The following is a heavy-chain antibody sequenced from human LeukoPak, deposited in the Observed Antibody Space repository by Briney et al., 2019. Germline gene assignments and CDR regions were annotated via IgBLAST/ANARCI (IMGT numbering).Heavy chain of an antibody. CDR1: GGTFSSYA. CDR2: IIPILGIA. V-gene: IGHV1-69*04. Sequence: SVKVSCKSSGGTFSSYAISWVREAPGQGLEWMGRIIPILGIANYAQKFQGRVTITADKSTSTAYMELISLRSEDTAVYYCARDLGRYDSSGYYYGNYYYYGMDVWGQGTTVTVSS. D-gene: IGHD3-22*01. J-gene: IGHJ6*02. CDR3: ARDLGRYDSSGYYYGNYYYYGMDV.